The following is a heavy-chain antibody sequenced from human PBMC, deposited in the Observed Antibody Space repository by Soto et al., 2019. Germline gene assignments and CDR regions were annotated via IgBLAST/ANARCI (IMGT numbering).Heavy chain of an antibody. CDR3: ARTDNVAYYQH. V-gene: IGHV4-38-2*01. CDR2: IYHSGTT. D-gene: IGHD2-15*01. J-gene: IGHJ1*01. CDR1: GESISSGYY. Sequence: PENLSLTYAVSGESISSGYYWAWIRQPPGKWLEWIGSIYHSGTTYYNPSLKSRVTISVDTSKNQFSLKLSSVTAADSAGYYCARTDNVAYYQH.